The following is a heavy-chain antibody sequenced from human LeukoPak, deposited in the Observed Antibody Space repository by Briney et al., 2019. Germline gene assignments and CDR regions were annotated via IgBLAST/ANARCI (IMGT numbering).Heavy chain of an antibody. V-gene: IGHV3-9*03. J-gene: IGHJ4*02. CDR3: AKSTYYDFWSGYLDY. D-gene: IGHD3-3*01. CDR1: GFTFDDYA. CDR2: ISWNSGRI. Sequence: GRSLRLSCAASGFTFDDYAMHWVRQAPGKGLEWVSGISWNSGRIGYVDSVKGRFTISRDNAKTSLYLQMNSLKPEDMVVYYCAKSTYYDFWSGYLDYWGQGTRVTVSS.